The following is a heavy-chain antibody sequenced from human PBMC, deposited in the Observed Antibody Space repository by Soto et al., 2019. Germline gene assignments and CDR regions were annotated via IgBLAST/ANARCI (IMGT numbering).Heavy chain of an antibody. CDR2: IIPIFGTA. V-gene: IGHV1-69*01. CDR1: GGTFSSYA. J-gene: IGHJ4*02. Sequence: QVQLVQSGAEVKKPGSSVKVSCKASGGTFSSYAISWVRQAPGQGLEWMGGIIPIFGTANYAQKFQGRVTITADESTSTAYMELRSLRSEDTDVYYCARGTNIGVVITPFDYWGQGTLVTVSS. D-gene: IGHD3-3*01. CDR3: ARGTNIGVVITPFDY.